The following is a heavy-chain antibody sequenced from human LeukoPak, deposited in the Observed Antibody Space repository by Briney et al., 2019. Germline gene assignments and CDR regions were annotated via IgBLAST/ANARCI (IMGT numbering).Heavy chain of an antibody. CDR2: INSDESST. Sequence: PGGSLRLSCAASGFTFSNHWMHWVRQAPGKGLVWVSRINSDESSTNYADSVKGRFTISRDNAKSTLYLQMNSLRAEDTAVYYCARGYNYGLDYWGQGTLVTVSS. CDR1: GFTFSNHW. D-gene: IGHD5-18*01. V-gene: IGHV3-74*01. CDR3: ARGYNYGLDY. J-gene: IGHJ4*02.